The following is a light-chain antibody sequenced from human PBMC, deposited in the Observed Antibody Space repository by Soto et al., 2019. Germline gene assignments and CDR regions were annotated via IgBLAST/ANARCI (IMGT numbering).Light chain of an antibody. CDR2: EIS. CDR1: SRHVGTYNY. V-gene: IGLV2-14*01. CDR3: ASYTRDTARV. J-gene: IGLJ1*01. Sequence: QSVLTQPASVSGTPGQLITISCTGTSRHVGTYNYFSWYQHHSGKDPKLSIYEISNRPSGISYRFPGSKSGTTASLTISRLQAEDEADYHCASYTRDTARVFGTGTKVTV.